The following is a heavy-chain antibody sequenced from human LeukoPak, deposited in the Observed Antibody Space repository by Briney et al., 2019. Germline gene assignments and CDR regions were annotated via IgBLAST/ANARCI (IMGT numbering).Heavy chain of an antibody. V-gene: IGHV4-38-2*02. CDR1: GYSISSGYY. J-gene: IGHJ5*02. CDR3: ARDFRWFDP. CDR2: IYHSGST. Sequence: SETLSLTCTVSGYSISSGYYWGWIRQPPGKGLEWIGSIYHSGSTYYNPSLKSRVTISVDTSKNQFSLKLSSVIAADTAVYYCARDFRWFDPWGQGTLVTVSS.